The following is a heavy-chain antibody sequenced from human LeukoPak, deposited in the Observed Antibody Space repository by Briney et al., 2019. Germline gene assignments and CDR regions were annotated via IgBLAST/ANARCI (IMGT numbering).Heavy chain of an antibody. J-gene: IGHJ4*02. CDR1: GGSISYYY. V-gene: IGHV4-59*01. Sequence: SETLSLTCTVSGGSISYYYWSWIRQPPGKGLEWIGYIYYSGSTYYNPSLKSRVTISVDTSKNQFSLKLTSVTAADTAVYYCARGVNSGYFDYCGQGTLVTVSS. D-gene: IGHD1-26*01. CDR2: IYYSGST. CDR3: ARGVNSGYFDY.